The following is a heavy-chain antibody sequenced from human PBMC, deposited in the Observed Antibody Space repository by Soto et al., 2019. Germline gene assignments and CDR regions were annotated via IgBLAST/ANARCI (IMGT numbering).Heavy chain of an antibody. CDR1: GGSISSGGYS. Sequence: QLQLQESGSGLVKPSQTLSLTCAVSGGSISSGGYSWSWIRQPPGKGLEWIGYIYHSGSTYYNPSLKSRVTISVDRSKNQCSLKLSSVTAADTAVYYCARGLNDYGDSRWFDPWGQGTLVTVSS. D-gene: IGHD4-17*01. CDR2: IYHSGST. CDR3: ARGLNDYGDSRWFDP. V-gene: IGHV4-30-2*01. J-gene: IGHJ5*02.